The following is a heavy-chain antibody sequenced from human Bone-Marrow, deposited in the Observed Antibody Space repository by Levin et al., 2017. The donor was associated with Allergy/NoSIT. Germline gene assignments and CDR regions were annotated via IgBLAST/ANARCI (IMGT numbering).Heavy chain of an antibody. J-gene: IGHJ4*02. D-gene: IGHD2-8*02. CDR2: ISGSGGST. CDR3: AKDWGHCTGGVCYHYYFDY. V-gene: IGHV3-23*01. Sequence: GGSLRLSCAASGFTFSSYAMSWVRQAPGKGLEWVSAISGSGGSTYYADSVKGRFTISRDNSKNTLYLQMNSLRAEDTAVYYCAKDWGHCTGGVCYHYYFDYWGQGTLVTVSS. CDR1: GFTFSSYA.